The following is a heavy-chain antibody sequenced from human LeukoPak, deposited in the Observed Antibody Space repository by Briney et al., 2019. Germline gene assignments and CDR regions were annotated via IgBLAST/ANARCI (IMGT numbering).Heavy chain of an antibody. V-gene: IGHV1-18*01. CDR1: GYTFTSYG. Sequence: GASVKVSCKASGYTFTSYGISWVRQAPGQGLEWMGWISAYNGNTNYAQKLQGRVTMTTDTSTSTAYMGLRSLRSDDTAVYYCAAPKPVVAATNYYYGMDVWGQGTTVTVSS. J-gene: IGHJ6*02. CDR2: ISAYNGNT. D-gene: IGHD2-15*01. CDR3: AAPKPVVAATNYYYGMDV.